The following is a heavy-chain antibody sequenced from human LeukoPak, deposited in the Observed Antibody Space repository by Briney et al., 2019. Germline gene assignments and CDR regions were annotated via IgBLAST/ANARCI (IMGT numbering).Heavy chain of an antibody. Sequence: HGASVKVSCKASGYTFSDYYLHWVRQAPGQGLEWMGWINPKSGGTKYAQKFQGRVTMTRDTSISTAYMELSRLRSDDTAVYYCASDAYDSSGYYYEFDYWGQGTLVTVSS. CDR1: GYTFSDYY. J-gene: IGHJ4*02. D-gene: IGHD3-22*01. V-gene: IGHV1-2*02. CDR3: ASDAYDSSGYYYEFDY. CDR2: INPKSGGT.